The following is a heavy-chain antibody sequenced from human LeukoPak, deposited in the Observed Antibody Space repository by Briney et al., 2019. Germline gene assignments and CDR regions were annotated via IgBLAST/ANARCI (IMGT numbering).Heavy chain of an antibody. CDR2: ISYDGSNK. CDR1: GFTFSTYA. D-gene: IGHD3-22*01. Sequence: PGGSLRLSCAASGFTFSTYAMHWVRQAPGKGLEWVAVISYDGSNKYYADSMKGRFTISRDNSKNTLYLQMNSLRAEDTAVYYCAKDPNLTYYCDSSGLNWGQGTLVTVSS. CDR3: AKDPNLTYYCDSSGLN. V-gene: IGHV3-30*18. J-gene: IGHJ4*02.